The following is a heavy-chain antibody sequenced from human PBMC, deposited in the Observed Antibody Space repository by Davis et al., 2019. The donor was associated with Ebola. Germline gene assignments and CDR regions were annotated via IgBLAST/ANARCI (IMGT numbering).Heavy chain of an antibody. CDR2: IYWDDDD. CDR1: GFSLSSSGVG. CDR3: ARRRYCSSTSCYGGAWFDP. J-gene: IGHJ5*02. D-gene: IGHD2-2*01. V-gene: IGHV2-5*02. Sequence: SGPTLVKPTQTLTLTCTFSGFSLSSSGVGVGWIRQSPGKALEWLALIYWDDDDRYNPSLKSRLTITKDTSKNQVVLTMTNMDPVDTATYYCARRRYCSSTSCYGGAWFDPWGQGTQVTVS.